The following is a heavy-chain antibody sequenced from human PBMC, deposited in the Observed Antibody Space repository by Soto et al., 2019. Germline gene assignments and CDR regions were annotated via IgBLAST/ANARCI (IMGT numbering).Heavy chain of an antibody. CDR1: GFTFSNSS. CDR2: ISDSGVST. V-gene: IGHV3-23*01. J-gene: IGHJ4*02. D-gene: IGHD1-26*01. Sequence: GVSLRLSCAASGFTFSNSSMSWVRQAPGKGLDWVSSISDSGVSTYYADSVKGRFTISRDNSKSTLYLQMNSLRAEDTAVYYCAKETYSGSSHFYYWGQGTLVTSPQ. CDR3: AKETYSGSSHFYY.